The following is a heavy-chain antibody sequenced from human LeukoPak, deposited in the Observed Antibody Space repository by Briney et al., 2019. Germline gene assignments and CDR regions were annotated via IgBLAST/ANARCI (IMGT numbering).Heavy chain of an antibody. D-gene: IGHD2-15*01. J-gene: IGHJ4*02. CDR3: ARHCSSGCLNVD. Sequence: GGSLRLSCAASGFTFSSYSMNWVRQAPGKGLEWASSISSSSSYIYYADSVKGRFTISRDNAKNSLYLQMNSLRAEDTAVYYCARHCSSGCLNVDWGQGTLVTVSS. CDR1: GFTFSSYS. V-gene: IGHV3-21*01. CDR2: ISSSSSYI.